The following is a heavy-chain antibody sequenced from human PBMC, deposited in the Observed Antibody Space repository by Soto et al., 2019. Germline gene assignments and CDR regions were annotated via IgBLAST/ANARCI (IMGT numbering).Heavy chain of an antibody. J-gene: IGHJ4*02. CDR3: ARRYGSCFDY. CDR2: ISGSTSYT. CDR1: GFTFSDYY. D-gene: IGHD5-18*01. V-gene: IGHV3-11*03. Sequence: GGSLRLSCAASGFTFSDYYISWIRQAPGKGLEWVSYISGSTSYTNYTDSVKGRFTISRDNTKNSLYLQMNSLRAEDTAVYYCARRYGSCFDYWGQGTLVTVSS.